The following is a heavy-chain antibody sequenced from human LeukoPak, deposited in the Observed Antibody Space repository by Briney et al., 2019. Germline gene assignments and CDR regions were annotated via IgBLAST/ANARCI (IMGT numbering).Heavy chain of an antibody. D-gene: IGHD5-12*01. V-gene: IGHV3-23*01. J-gene: IGHJ5*02. CDR2: ITDSGGST. Sequence: PGGSLRLSCAASGFTFTTYAMSWVRQAPGKGLEWVSGITDSGGSTSYADAVKGRFTISRDNSKNTLYLQMNSLRAEDTAVYYCAKMAIVGNWFDPWGQGTLVTVSS. CDR3: AKMAIVGNWFDP. CDR1: GFTFTTYA.